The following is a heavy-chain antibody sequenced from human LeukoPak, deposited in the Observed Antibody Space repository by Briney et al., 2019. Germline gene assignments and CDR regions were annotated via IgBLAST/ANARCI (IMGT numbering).Heavy chain of an antibody. V-gene: IGHV4-31*03. CDR3: ARDSSGYQRAAFDI. CDR2: IYYSGST. J-gene: IGHJ3*02. CDR1: GGSISSGAYS. Sequence: SETLSLTCTVSGGSISSGAYSWNWIRQHPGKGLEWIGNIYYSGSTSYNPSLKSRPTISVDPSKTQFSLKLSSVTAADTAVYYCARDSSGYQRAAFDIWGQGTVVTVSS. D-gene: IGHD3-22*01.